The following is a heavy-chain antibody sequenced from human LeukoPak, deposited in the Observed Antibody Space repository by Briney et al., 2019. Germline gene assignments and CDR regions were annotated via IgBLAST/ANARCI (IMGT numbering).Heavy chain of an antibody. CDR1: GFTFSSYS. CDR3: AKGYSSAWFDY. D-gene: IGHD6-19*01. Sequence: GGSLRLSCAASGFTFSSYSMNWVRQAPGKGLEWVSYISSSSTIYYADSVKGRFTISRDNAKNSLYLQMNSLRAEDTAVYYCAKGYSSAWFDYWGQGTLVTVSS. CDR2: ISSSSTI. J-gene: IGHJ4*02. V-gene: IGHV3-48*04.